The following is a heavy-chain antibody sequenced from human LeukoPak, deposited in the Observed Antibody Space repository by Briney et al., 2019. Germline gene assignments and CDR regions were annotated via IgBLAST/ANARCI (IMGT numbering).Heavy chain of an antibody. D-gene: IGHD2-21*02. J-gene: IGHJ6*02. CDR1: GGSFSGYY. CDR2: INHSGST. V-gene: IGHV4-34*01. CDR3: ARARQRVVTSYYYYYGMDV. Sequence: SETLSLTCAVYGGSFSGYYWSWIRQPPGKGLVWIGEINHSGSTNYNPSLKSRVTISVDTSKNQFSLKLSSVTAADTAVYYCARARQRVVTSYYYYYGMDVWGQGTTVTVSS.